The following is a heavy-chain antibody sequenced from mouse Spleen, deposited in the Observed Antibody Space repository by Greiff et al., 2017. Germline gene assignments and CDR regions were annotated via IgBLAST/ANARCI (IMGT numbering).Heavy chain of an antibody. CDR3: ASGYAGWYFDV. Sequence: VQLQQPGAELAKPGASVKLSCKASGYTFTRYWMHWVKQRPGQGLEWIGYINPSSGYTKYNQKFKGKAKLTEDKSSSTAYMQLSSLTYEDSAVYYWASGYAGWYFDVWGTGTTVTVSS. D-gene: IGHD1-2*01. V-gene: IGHV1-7*01. CDR2: INPSSGYT. CDR1: GYTFTRYW. J-gene: IGHJ1*03.